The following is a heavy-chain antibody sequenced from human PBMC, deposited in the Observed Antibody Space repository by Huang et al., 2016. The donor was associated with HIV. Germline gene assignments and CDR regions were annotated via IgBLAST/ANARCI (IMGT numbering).Heavy chain of an antibody. V-gene: IGHV3-30*02. CDR2: IRFDGGNK. Sequence: QEQLVESGGGVVQPGGSLRLSCATSGFSFSHYGMHWVRQAPGKVLEWVAFIRFDGGNKHDADSAKGRFTISRDNSKKMLFLEMNSLRGDDTAFYYCATDLGGYSFDYWGQGALVSVSS. D-gene: IGHD2-21*02. CDR1: GFSFSHYG. CDR3: ATDLGGYSFDY. J-gene: IGHJ4*02.